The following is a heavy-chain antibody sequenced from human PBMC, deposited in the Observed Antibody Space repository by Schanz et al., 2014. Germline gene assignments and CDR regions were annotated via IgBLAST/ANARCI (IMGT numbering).Heavy chain of an antibody. Sequence: VQLLESGGGLVQPGGSLRLSCTASGFTFSDYWMSWIRQAPGKGLEWISFINTGSNYINYADSVKGRFTISRDNAKNTLYLQMNSLRAEDTAVYYCARQALWFGDNCFDPWGQGTLVTVSS. CDR1: GFTFSDYW. CDR3: ARQALWFGDNCFDP. D-gene: IGHD3-10*01. J-gene: IGHJ5*02. CDR2: INTGSNYI. V-gene: IGHV3-11*03.